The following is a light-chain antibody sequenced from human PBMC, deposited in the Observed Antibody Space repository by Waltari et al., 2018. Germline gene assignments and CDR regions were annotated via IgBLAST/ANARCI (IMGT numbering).Light chain of an antibody. J-gene: IGLJ3*02. CDR1: SGSLSTTSS. CDR2: KGN. Sequence: QTVVTQEPSSSVSPGGTVTLTCALSSGSLSTTSSATWYQQTPGQPPRTLVYKGNSRSSGVPDRFSGSILGNKAALTITGAQADDESDYYCSLYMGSGIWVFGGGTKLTVL. CDR3: SLYMGSGIWV. V-gene: IGLV8-61*01.